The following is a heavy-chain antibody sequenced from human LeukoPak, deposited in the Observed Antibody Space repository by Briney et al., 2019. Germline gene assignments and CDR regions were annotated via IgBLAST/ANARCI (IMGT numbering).Heavy chain of an antibody. CDR3: ARGRTFDN. Sequence: SETLSLTCTVSGGSISSGTYYWSWIRQPPGKGLEWIAYIYYSGSTKYNPSLKSRVTISADTSKNQFSLKMTSVTAADTAVYYCARGRTFDNWGQGTLVTVSS. V-gene: IGHV4-61*01. J-gene: IGHJ4*02. CDR2: IYYSGST. CDR1: GGSISSGTYY.